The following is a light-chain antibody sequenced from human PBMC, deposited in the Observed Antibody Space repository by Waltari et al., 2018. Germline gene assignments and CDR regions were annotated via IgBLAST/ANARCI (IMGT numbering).Light chain of an antibody. CDR3: HSYGGSNNLL. Sequence: QSALTQPPSASGSPGQSVTISCTGTSRDIGGYNYVSWYQQHPGKAPKLLIYDVFKRPSGVPDRFSGSKSGNTASLTVSGLQAEDEADYYCHSYGGSNNLLFGGGTKLTVL. V-gene: IGLV2-8*01. J-gene: IGLJ2*01. CDR1: SRDIGGYNY. CDR2: DVF.